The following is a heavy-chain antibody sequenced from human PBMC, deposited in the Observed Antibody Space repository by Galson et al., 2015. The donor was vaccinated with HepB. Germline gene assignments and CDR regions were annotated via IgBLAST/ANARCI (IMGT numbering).Heavy chain of an antibody. J-gene: IGHJ5*02. CDR1: GGSISSSSYY. V-gene: IGHV4-39*01. Sequence: ETLSLTCTVSGGSISSSSYYWGWIRQPPGKGLEWIGSIYYSGSTYYNPSLKSRVTISVDTSKNQFSLKLSSVTAADTAVYYCASRGYDSSGYYLPNWFDPWGQGTLVTVSS. CDR3: ASRGYDSSGYYLPNWFDP. CDR2: IYYSGST. D-gene: IGHD3-22*01.